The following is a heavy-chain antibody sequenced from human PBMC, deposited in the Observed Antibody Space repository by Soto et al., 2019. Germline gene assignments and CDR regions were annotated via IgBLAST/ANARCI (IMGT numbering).Heavy chain of an antibody. CDR3: ARARGYDFWSGYSSYYYYYMDV. V-gene: IGHV4-59*01. D-gene: IGHD3-3*01. CDR2: IYYSGST. J-gene: IGHJ6*03. Sequence: SETLSLTCTVSGGSISSYYWSWIRQPPGKGLEWIGYIYYSGSTNYNPSLKSRVTISVDTSKNQFSLKLSSVTAADTAVYYCARARGYDFWSGYSSYYYYYMDVWGKGTTVTVSS. CDR1: GGSISSYY.